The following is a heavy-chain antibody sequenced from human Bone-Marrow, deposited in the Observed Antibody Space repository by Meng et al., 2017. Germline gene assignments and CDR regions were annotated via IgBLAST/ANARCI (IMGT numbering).Heavy chain of an antibody. V-gene: IGHV1-18*01. CDR3: ARDSAPEYCSGGSCYFGWFDP. Sequence: SVKVSCKASGGTFSSYGISWVRQAPGQGLEWMGWISAYNGNTNYAQKLQGRVTMTTDTSTSTAYMELRSLRSDDTAVYYCARDSAPEYCSGGSCYFGWFDPWGQGTLVTVSS. CDR2: ISAYNGNT. J-gene: IGHJ5*02. CDR1: GGTFSSYG. D-gene: IGHD2-15*01.